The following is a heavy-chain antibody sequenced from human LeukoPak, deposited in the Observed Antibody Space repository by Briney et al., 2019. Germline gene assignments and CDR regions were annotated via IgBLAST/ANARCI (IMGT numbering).Heavy chain of an antibody. CDR3: AKDNLGYCSGGSCPH. J-gene: IGHJ4*02. Sequence: GGSLRLSCAASGFTFRSYSMHWVRQAPGKGLESVAVISFDGVSEYYAGSAKGRFSISGDNSKNTLYLQMNSLRAEDTAVYYCAKDNLGYCSGGSCPHWGQGTLVTVSS. CDR1: GFTFRSYS. V-gene: IGHV3-30-3*01. CDR2: ISFDGVSE. D-gene: IGHD2-15*01.